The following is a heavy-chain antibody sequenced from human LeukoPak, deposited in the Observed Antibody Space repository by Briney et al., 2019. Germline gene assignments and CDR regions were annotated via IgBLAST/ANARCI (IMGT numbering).Heavy chain of an antibody. CDR1: GFTFSSYW. V-gene: IGHV3-74*01. J-gene: IGHJ4*02. CDR3: ARDLEWFGDVDDY. Sequence: PGGSLRLSCAASGFTFSSYWMHWVRQAPGKGLVWVSRINSGGSSTSYADSVKGRFTISRDNAKNTLYPQMNSLRAEDTAVYYCARDLEWFGDVDDYWGQGTLVTVSS. D-gene: IGHD3-10*01. CDR2: INSGGSST.